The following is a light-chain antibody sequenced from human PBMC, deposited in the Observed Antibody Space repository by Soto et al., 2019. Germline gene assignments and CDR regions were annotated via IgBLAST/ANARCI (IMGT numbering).Light chain of an antibody. V-gene: IGKV1-9*01. CDR3: QQLYTYPLS. CDR1: QGISSC. J-gene: IGKJ4*01. CDR2: AAS. Sequence: QLTQSPSSLSASVGHRLTITCRASQGISSCLAWYQQKPGKVPKLLISAASTLESGVPLRFSGGGFGTDFTLTISSLQPEDFATYYCQQLYTYPLSFGGGTKVEIK.